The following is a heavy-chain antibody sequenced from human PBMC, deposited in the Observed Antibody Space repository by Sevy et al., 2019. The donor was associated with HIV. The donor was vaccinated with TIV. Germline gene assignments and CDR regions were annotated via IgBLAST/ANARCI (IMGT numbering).Heavy chain of an antibody. J-gene: IGHJ6*04. V-gene: IGHV3-7*01. Sequence: GGSLSLSGAASGFTFSSYWMNWFRQAPGKGREGVANIKEDGSDKYYVDSVKGRFTISRDNAQNSLYLEMNSLRAEDTAVYYCARWDVWGKGTTVTVSS. CDR2: IKEDGSDK. CDR1: GFTFSSYW. CDR3: ARWDV.